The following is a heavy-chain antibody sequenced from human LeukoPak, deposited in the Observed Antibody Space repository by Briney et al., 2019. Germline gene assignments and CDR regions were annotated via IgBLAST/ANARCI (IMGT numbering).Heavy chain of an antibody. D-gene: IGHD5-12*01. CDR3: ARVPEIVATTTFDY. CDR1: GYTFTSYG. J-gene: IGHJ4*02. V-gene: IGHV1-18*01. Sequence: GASVKVSCKASGYTFTSYGISWVRQAPGQGLEWMGWISAYNGNTNYAQKLQGRVTMTTDTSTSTAYMELRSLRSDDTAVYYCARVPEIVATTTFDYWGQGTLVTVSS. CDR2: ISAYNGNT.